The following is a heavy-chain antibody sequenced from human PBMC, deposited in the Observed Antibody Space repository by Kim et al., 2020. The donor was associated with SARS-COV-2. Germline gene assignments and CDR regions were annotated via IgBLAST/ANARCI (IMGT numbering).Heavy chain of an antibody. CDR3: ARSEGATETFDY. Sequence: GESLKISCKGSGYSFTSYWISWVRQMPGKGLEWMGRIDPSDSYTNYSPSFQGHVTISADKSISTAYLQWSSLKASDTAMYYCARSEGATETFDYWGQGTLVTVSS. D-gene: IGHD1-26*01. J-gene: IGHJ4*02. V-gene: IGHV5-10-1*01. CDR2: IDPSDSYT. CDR1: GYSFTSYW.